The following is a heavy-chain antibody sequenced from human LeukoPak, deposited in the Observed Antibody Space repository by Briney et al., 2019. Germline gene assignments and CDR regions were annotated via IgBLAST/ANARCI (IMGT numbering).Heavy chain of an antibody. CDR1: GYTFTSYG. CDR2: ISAYNGNT. Sequence: ASVKVSCKASGYTFTSYGISWVRQAPGQGLEWMGWISAYNGNTNYAQKLQGRVTMTTDTSTSTAYMELRSLRSDDTAVYYCATGLRSTPSGVAARLPWDYWGQGTLVTVSS. D-gene: IGHD6-6*01. CDR3: ATGLRSTPSGVAARLPWDY. V-gene: IGHV1-18*01. J-gene: IGHJ4*02.